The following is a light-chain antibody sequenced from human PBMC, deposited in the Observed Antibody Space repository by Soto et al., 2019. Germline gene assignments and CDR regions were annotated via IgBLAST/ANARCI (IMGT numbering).Light chain of an antibody. CDR1: SSEFGDYNS. CDR3: SSYTSSTTLL. J-gene: IGLJ2*01. V-gene: IGLV2-14*01. CDR2: EVS. Sequence: QSALTQPASVSGSPGQSITISCTRTSSEFGDYNSVSWYQHHPGKAPKLMIFEVSNRPSGISHRFSGSKSGNTASLTISGLQTEDEADYYCSSYTSSTTLLFGGGTKLTVL.